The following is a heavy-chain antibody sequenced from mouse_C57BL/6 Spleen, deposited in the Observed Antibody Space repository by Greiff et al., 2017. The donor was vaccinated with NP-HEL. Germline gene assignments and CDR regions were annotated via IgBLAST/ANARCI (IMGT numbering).Heavy chain of an antibody. D-gene: IGHD1-1*01. V-gene: IGHV5-6*01. CDR1: GFTFSSYG. Sequence: EVNVVESGGDLVKPGGSLKLSCAASGFTFSSYGMSWVRPTPDKRLEWVATISSGGSYTYYPDSVKGRFTISRDNAKNTLYLQMSSLKAEDTAMYYCARTYTTVAGFDYWGQGTTLTVSS. J-gene: IGHJ2*01. CDR3: ARTYTTVAGFDY. CDR2: ISSGGSYT.